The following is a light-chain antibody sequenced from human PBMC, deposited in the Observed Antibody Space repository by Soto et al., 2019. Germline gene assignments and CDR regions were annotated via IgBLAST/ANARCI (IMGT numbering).Light chain of an antibody. V-gene: IGLV2-11*01. J-gene: IGLJ2*01. CDR2: DVN. CDR1: SSDVGGYNY. CDR3: CSYAGSYTVV. Sequence: QSALTQPRSVSGSPGQSVTISCTGTSSDVGGYNYVSWYQQHLGKAPKLMIYDVNKRPSGVPDRFSGSKSGNTASLTISGLQAEDEADYYCCSYAGSYTVVLGGGTKVT.